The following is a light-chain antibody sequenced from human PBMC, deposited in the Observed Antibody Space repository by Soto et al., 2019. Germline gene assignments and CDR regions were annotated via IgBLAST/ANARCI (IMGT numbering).Light chain of an antibody. Sequence: QSVLTQPASVSGSPGQSITISCTGTSSDIGGYDYVSWYQQRPGKAPKLMIYEVRYWPSGVSNRFSGSKSGNTASLTISGLQAEDEADYYCCSYTRSLTTFVFGTGTKVTVL. V-gene: IGLV2-14*01. CDR3: CSYTRSLTTFV. J-gene: IGLJ1*01. CDR1: SSDIGGYDY. CDR2: EVR.